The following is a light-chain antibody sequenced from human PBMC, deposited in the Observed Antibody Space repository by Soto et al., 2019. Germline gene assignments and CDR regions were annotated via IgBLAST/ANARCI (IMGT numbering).Light chain of an antibody. Sequence: QSALTQPASVSGSPGQSITISCTGTSSDVGGYNYVSWYQQHPGKAPKLMIYDVSNRPSGVSNRFSGSKSGNTASLTISGLQGEEGADYYRSPLKSSSPQGVFGRGTQLTVL. J-gene: IGLJ3*02. CDR2: DVS. CDR1: SSDVGGYNY. V-gene: IGLV2-14*01. CDR3: SPLKSSSPQGV.